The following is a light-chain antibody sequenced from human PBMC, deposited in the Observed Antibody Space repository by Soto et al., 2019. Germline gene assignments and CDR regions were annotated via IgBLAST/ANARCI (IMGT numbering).Light chain of an antibody. Sequence: QSVMTQPPSVSAAPGQKVTISCSGXSSNIGGNSVSWYQQLPGTAPKLLIYDDNKRPSGIPDRFSGSKSGTSATLGITGFQTGDEADYYCGSWDSSLSAYVFGTGTQLTVL. V-gene: IGLV1-51*01. J-gene: IGLJ1*01. CDR3: GSWDSSLSAYV. CDR1: SSNIGGNS. CDR2: DDN.